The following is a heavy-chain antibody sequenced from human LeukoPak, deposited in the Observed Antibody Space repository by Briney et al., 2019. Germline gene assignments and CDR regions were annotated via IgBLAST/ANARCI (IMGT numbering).Heavy chain of an antibody. J-gene: IGHJ6*02. D-gene: IGHD2-21*02. V-gene: IGHV5-51*01. CDR1: GYSFTSYW. CDR3: AVAYCGGDCYSGYYYGMDV. Sequence: GESLKISCKGSGYSFTSYWIGWVRQMPGKSLEWMGIIYPGDSDTRYSPSFQGQVTISANKSISTAYLQWSSLKASDTAMYYCAVAYCGGDCYSGYYYGMDVWGQGTTVTVSS. CDR2: IYPGDSDT.